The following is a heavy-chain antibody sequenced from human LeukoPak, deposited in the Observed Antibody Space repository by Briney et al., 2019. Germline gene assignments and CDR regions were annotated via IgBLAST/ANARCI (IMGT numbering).Heavy chain of an antibody. D-gene: IGHD1-26*01. CDR3: ARRKFSGSYSSYYYYYYMDV. CDR1: GFTFSSYW. CDR2: IKQDGSEK. J-gene: IGHJ6*03. V-gene: IGHV3-7*01. Sequence: QPGGSLRLSCAASGFTFSSYWMSWVRQAPGKGLEWMANIKQDGSEKYYVDSVKGRFTISRDNAKNSLYLQMNSLRAEDTAVYYCARRKFSGSYSSYYYYYYMDVWGKGTTVTVSS.